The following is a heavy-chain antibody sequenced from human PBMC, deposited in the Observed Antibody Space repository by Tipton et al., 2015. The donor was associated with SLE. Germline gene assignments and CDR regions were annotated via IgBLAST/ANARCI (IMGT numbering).Heavy chain of an antibody. V-gene: IGHV4-61*02. CDR1: GASLSRGDDF. CDR2: IHTTGST. Sequence: TLSLTCTVSGASLSRGDDFWSWIRQSAGKGLEWIGRIHTTGSTHYNPSLQSRVSMSIDTSKNQFSLRLRSLTAADTAIYYCARGGDGSDFWGQGTLVTVS. D-gene: IGHD6-25*01. CDR3: ARGGDGSDF. J-gene: IGHJ4*02.